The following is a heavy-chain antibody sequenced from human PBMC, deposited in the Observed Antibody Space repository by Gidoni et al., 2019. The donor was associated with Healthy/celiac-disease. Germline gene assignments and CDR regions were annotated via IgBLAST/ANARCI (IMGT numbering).Heavy chain of an antibody. CDR2: ISYDGSNK. CDR1: GFTFSSYG. Sequence: VQLVESGGGVVPPGRSLRLSCAASGFTFSSYGMHWVRQAPGKGLEWVAVISYDGSNKYYADSVKGRFTISRDNSKNTLYLQMNSLRAEDTAVYYCAKSPSTTVTAPPFTWGQGTLVTVSS. D-gene: IGHD4-17*01. CDR3: AKSPSTTVTAPPFT. V-gene: IGHV3-30*18. J-gene: IGHJ4*02.